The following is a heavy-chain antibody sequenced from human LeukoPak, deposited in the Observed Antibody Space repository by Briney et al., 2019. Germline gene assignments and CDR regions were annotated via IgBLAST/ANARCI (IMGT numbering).Heavy chain of an antibody. V-gene: IGHV3-30-3*01. CDR2: ISYDGSNK. CDR1: GFTFSSYA. D-gene: IGHD6-13*01. CDR3: ARDIAAVPNYYYGMDV. Sequence: PGGSLRLSCAASGFTFSSYAMHWVRQAPGKGLEWVAVISYDGSNKYYADSVKGRFTISRDNSKNTLYLQMNSLRAEDTAVYYCARDIAAVPNYYYGMDVWGQGTTVTVSS. J-gene: IGHJ6*02.